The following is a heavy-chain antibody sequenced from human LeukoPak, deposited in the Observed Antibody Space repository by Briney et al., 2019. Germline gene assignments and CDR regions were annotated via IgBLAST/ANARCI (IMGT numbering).Heavy chain of an antibody. Sequence: PGGSLRLSCAASGFTFSSYGMHRVRQAPGKGLEWVAVIWYDGSNKYYADSVKGRFTISRDNSKNTLYLQMNSLRAEDTAVYYCAKEGGCSGGSCYEPGDYFDYWGQGTLVTVSS. D-gene: IGHD2-15*01. CDR2: IWYDGSNK. V-gene: IGHV3-33*06. CDR3: AKEGGCSGGSCYEPGDYFDY. J-gene: IGHJ4*02. CDR1: GFTFSSYG.